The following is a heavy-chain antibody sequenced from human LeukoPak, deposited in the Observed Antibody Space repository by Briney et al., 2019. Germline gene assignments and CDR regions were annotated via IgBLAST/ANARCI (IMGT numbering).Heavy chain of an antibody. Sequence: SVKVSCKXSGGTFSSNAISWVRQAPGQGLEWMGRIIPIFGTANYAQKFQGRVTITTDESTSTAYMELSSLRSEDTAVYYCASEYCSGGSCFALFDYWGQGTLVTVSS. CDR3: ASEYCSGGSCFALFDY. CDR2: IIPIFGTA. D-gene: IGHD2-15*01. J-gene: IGHJ4*02. CDR1: GGTFSSNA. V-gene: IGHV1-69*05.